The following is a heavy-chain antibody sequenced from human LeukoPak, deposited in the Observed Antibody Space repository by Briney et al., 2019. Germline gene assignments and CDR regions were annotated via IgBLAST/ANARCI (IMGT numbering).Heavy chain of an antibody. CDR2: IYYSGGT. V-gene: IGHV4-31*03. J-gene: IGHJ6*02. Sequence: PSETLSLTCTVSGGSISSGGYYWSWIRQHPGKGLEWIGYIYYSGGTYYNPSLKSRVTISVDTSKNQFSLKLSSVTAADTAVYYCARTITMVRGVIRYYYYGMDVWGQGTTVTVSS. CDR1: GGSISSGGYY. D-gene: IGHD3-10*01. CDR3: ARTITMVRGVIRYYYYGMDV.